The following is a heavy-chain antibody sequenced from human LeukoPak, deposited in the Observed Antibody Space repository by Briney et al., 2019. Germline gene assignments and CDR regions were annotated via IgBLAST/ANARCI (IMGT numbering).Heavy chain of an antibody. J-gene: IGHJ4*02. Sequence: PGGSLRLSCAASGFTFSSYAMSWVRQAPGKGLEWVSAISGSGGSTYYADSVKGRFTISRDNSKNTLYLQMNSLRAEDTAVYYCAKDYGGATHQILHFDYWGQGTLVTVSS. CDR1: GFTFSSYA. D-gene: IGHD3-16*01. V-gene: IGHV3-23*01. CDR3: AKDYGGATHQILHFDY. CDR2: ISGSGGST.